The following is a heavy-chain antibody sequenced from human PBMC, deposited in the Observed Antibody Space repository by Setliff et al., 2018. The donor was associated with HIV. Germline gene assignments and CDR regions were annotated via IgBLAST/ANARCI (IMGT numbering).Heavy chain of an antibody. J-gene: IGHJ4*02. CDR3: ARDNYYDSSGIDY. V-gene: IGHV4-59*01. Sequence: PSETLSLTCTVSGGSISNYYWSWIRQPPGKGLEWIGYIYTSGSTNYNPSLKSRVTISVDTSKNQFSLKLSSVTAADTAVYYCARDNYYDSSGIDYWGQGTLVTVSS. D-gene: IGHD3-22*01. CDR1: GGSISNYY. CDR2: IYTSGST.